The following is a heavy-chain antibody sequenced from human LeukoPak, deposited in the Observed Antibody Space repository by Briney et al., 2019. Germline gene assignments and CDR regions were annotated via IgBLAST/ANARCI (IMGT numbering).Heavy chain of an antibody. CDR3: ARDGI. CDR2: IYYSGST. Sequence: SETLSLTCTVPGGSISSSSYYWGWIPHPPGKGLEWIGSIYYSGSTYYNPSHKSRVTISVDTSKNQFSLKLSSVTAADTAVYYCARDGIWGQGTLVTVSS. V-gene: IGHV4-39*07. CDR1: GGSISSSSYY. J-gene: IGHJ4*02. D-gene: IGHD1-14*01.